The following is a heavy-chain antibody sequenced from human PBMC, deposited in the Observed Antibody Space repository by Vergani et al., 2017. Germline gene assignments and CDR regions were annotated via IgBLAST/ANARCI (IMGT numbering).Heavy chain of an antibody. J-gene: IGHJ6*02. CDR3: ASSPYIVATMRYYYGMDV. V-gene: IGHV4-59*08. CDR2: IHYSENT. CDR1: FDSIRNLY. Sequence: QVQLQESGPGLVKSSETLSLTCSVSFDSIRNLYCNWIRQPPGKGLEWIGSIHYSENTNYNPSLKTRVTISVDTSKNQFSLNLSSVTAADTAVYYCASSPYIVATMRYYYGMDVWGQGTTVTVSS. D-gene: IGHD5-12*01.